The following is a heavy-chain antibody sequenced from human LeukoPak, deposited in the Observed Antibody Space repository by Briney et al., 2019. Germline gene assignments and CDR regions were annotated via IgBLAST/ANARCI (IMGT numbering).Heavy chain of an antibody. Sequence: LGESLKISCKGSGYSFTSYWIGWVRQMPGKGLEWMGIIYPGDSDTRYSPSFQGQVTISADKSISTAYLQWSSLKASDTAMYYCARQYYYDSSGYPLVLPRGVPIDAFDIWGQGTMVTVSS. D-gene: IGHD3-22*01. CDR1: GYSFTSYW. V-gene: IGHV5-51*01. CDR2: IYPGDSDT. CDR3: ARQYYYDSSGYPLVLPRGVPIDAFDI. J-gene: IGHJ3*02.